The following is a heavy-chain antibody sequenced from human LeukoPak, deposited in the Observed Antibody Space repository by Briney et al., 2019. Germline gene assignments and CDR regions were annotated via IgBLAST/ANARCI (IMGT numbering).Heavy chain of an antibody. V-gene: IGHV3-30*18. CDR1: GFTFSSCG. CDR2: FSSDGIKT. D-gene: IGHD6-19*01. J-gene: IGHJ4*02. Sequence: GGSLRLSCAASGFTFSSCGMHWVRQAPGKGLEWLAVFSSDGIKTYYTDSVKGRFTISKDNSKNTLFLQMNSLRAEDTAVYYCVKEQDSGGYRTSDYWGQGTLVTVSS. CDR3: VKEQDSGGYRTSDY.